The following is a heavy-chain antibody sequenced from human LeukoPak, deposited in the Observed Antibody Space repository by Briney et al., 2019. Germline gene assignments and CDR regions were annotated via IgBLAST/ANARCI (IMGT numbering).Heavy chain of an antibody. CDR1: GGSISSSSYY. Sequence: SETLSLTRTVSGGSISSSSYYWGWIRQPPGKGLEWIGSIYYSGRTYYSPSLKSRVTMSVDPSNNQFSLNLRSVTAADTAVYYCARRRYYDGSGYLEWGQGTLLSVSS. CDR2: IYYSGRT. D-gene: IGHD3-22*01. J-gene: IGHJ1*01. CDR3: ARRRYYDGSGYLE. V-gene: IGHV4-39*01.